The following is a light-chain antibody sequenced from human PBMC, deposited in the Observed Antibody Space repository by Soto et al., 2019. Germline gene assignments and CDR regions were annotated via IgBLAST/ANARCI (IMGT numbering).Light chain of an antibody. CDR1: SNDIGGYNY. Sequence: QSALTQPASVSGSPGQSITFSCTGTSNDIGGYNYVSWYQQHPGKAPKLLIFDASNRPSGVSYRFSGSKSGNTASLTISGLQAEDEAAYYCSSYTSSRTLLFGGGTQLTVL. J-gene: IGLJ2*01. CDR2: DAS. CDR3: SSYTSSRTLL. V-gene: IGLV2-14*01.